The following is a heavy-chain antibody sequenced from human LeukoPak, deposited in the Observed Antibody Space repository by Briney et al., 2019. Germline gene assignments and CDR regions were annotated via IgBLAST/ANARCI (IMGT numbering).Heavy chain of an antibody. J-gene: IGHJ5*02. CDR3: ARHSNYGSGSYYRYWFDP. V-gene: IGHV4-39*01. D-gene: IGHD3-10*01. CDR2: IYYSGST. Sequence: PSETLSLTCTVSGGSISSFYWGWIRQPPGKGLEWIGSIYYSGSTYYNPSLKSRVTISVDTSKNQFSLKLSSVTAADTAVYYCARHSNYGSGSYYRYWFDPWGQGTLVTVSS. CDR1: GGSISSFY.